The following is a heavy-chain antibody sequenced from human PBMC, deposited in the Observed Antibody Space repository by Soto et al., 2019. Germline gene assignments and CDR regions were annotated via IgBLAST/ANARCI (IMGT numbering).Heavy chain of an antibody. D-gene: IGHD3-22*01. CDR2: ISGSGGST. V-gene: IGHV3-23*01. CDR3: ARGLYYYDSSGYWGY. CDR1: GFTISSYA. Sequence: PGGSLRLSCAASGFTISSYAMSWVRQAPGKGLEWVSAISGSGGSTYYADSVKGRFTISRDNSKNSLYLQMNSLRDEDTAVYYCARGLYYYDSSGYWGYWGQGTLVTVSS. J-gene: IGHJ4*02.